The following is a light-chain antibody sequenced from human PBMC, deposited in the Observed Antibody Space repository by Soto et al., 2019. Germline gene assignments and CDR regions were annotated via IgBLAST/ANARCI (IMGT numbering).Light chain of an antibody. V-gene: IGKV3-20*01. CDR1: QSVSSSY. Sequence: EIVLTQSPGTLSLSPGERATLSCRASQSVSSSYLAWYQHKPGQAPGLLIYGASSRATGIPDRFSGSGSGTDFTLTISRLEPEDFAVFYCHQYGSSPWTFGQGTKVEIK. CDR2: GAS. J-gene: IGKJ1*01. CDR3: HQYGSSPWT.